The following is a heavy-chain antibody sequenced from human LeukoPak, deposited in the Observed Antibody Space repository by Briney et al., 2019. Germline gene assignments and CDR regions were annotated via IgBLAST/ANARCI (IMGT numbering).Heavy chain of an antibody. CDR2: VYTGGSI. CDR3: ARDPVLEHYFDY. Sequence: SETLSLTCSVSGGSISGYFWSWIWQPAGKGLEWIGRVYTGGSINYNPSLKSRVTISLDTSRSQFSLKLTSVTAADTAVYYCARDPVLEHYFDYWGQGTLVTVSS. D-gene: IGHD3-3*01. CDR1: GGSISGYF. J-gene: IGHJ4*02. V-gene: IGHV4-4*07.